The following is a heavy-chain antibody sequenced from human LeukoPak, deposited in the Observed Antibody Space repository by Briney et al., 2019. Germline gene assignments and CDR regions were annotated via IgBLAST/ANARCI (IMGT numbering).Heavy chain of an antibody. CDR3: VKDASSNWYNDYYFGLDV. J-gene: IGHJ6*02. Sequence: GGSLRLSCRASGFTFDECAMHWVRQASGKGLEWVSGINWNSGGVGYADSVKGRFIVSRDNDKNSLFLQMNNLRGDDTALYYCVKDASSNWYNDYYFGLDVWGQGTSVTVSS. CDR1: GFTFDECA. V-gene: IGHV3-9*01. CDR2: INWNSGGV. D-gene: IGHD1-1*01.